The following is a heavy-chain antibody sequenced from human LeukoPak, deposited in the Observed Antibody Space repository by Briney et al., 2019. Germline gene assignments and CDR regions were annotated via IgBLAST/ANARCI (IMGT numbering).Heavy chain of an antibody. J-gene: IGHJ4*02. Sequence: GRSLRLSCAASGFTFSSYGMHWVRQAPGKGLEWVAVIWYDGSNKYYADSVKGRFTISRDNSKNTLYLQMNSLRAEDTAVYYCARDNDILTRYPDYWGQGTLVTVSS. V-gene: IGHV3-33*01. CDR2: IWYDGSNK. D-gene: IGHD3-9*01. CDR1: GFTFSSYG. CDR3: ARDNDILTRYPDY.